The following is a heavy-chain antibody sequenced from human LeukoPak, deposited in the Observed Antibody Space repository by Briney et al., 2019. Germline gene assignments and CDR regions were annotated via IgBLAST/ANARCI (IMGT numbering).Heavy chain of an antibody. CDR2: INVGNGDT. CDR3: ARKNYGDRHPYDY. D-gene: IGHD2-21*02. V-gene: IGHV1-3*01. Sequence: ASVKVSCKASGYNFITYAMHWVRQAPGQGPEWMGYINVGNGDTKYSQKFQGRVTFTRDTSASIAYMELSSLTSEDTAIYYCARKNYGDRHPYDYWGQGTLVTVSS. J-gene: IGHJ4*02. CDR1: GYNFITYA.